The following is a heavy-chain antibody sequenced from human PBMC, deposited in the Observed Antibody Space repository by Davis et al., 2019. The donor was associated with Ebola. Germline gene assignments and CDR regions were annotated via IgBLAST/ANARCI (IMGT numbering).Heavy chain of an antibody. J-gene: IGHJ4*02. CDR2: MNPNSGNT. D-gene: IGHD1-26*01. V-gene: IGHV1-8*02. CDR1: GYTFNLYG. Sequence: AASVKVSCKASGYTFNLYGISWVRQAPGQGLEWMGWMNPNSGNTGYAQKFQGRVTMTRNTSISTAYMELSSLRSEDTAVYYCARGFLTWEDYWGQGTLVTVSS. CDR3: ARGFLTWEDY.